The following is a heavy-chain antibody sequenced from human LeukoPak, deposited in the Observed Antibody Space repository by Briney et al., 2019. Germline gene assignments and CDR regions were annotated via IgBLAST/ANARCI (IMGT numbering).Heavy chain of an antibody. J-gene: IGHJ1*01. V-gene: IGHV3-23*01. CDR1: GFTFSNYE. CDR2: ISSSGT. Sequence: GGSLRLSCAASGFTFSNYEMNWVRQAPGKGLEWVSRISSSGTYYADSVKGRFTISRDHSKNTLYLQMNSLRAEDTAVYYCAKTAAALPEYFHHWGQGTLVTVSS. D-gene: IGHD6-13*01. CDR3: AKTAAALPEYFHH.